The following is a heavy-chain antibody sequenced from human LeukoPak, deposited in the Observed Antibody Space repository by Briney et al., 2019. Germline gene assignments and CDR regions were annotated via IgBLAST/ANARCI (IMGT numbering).Heavy chain of an antibody. J-gene: IGHJ4*02. D-gene: IGHD2-2*01. CDR1: GYSFTSYW. CDR2: IYPRDSDT. V-gene: IGHV5-51*01. Sequence: GESLKISCKGSGYSFTSYWIGWVRQMPGKGLEWMGIIYPRDSDTRYSPSFQGQVTISADKSISTAYLQWSSLKASDTAMYYCARLAGIVVVPATFDFWGQGTLVTVSS. CDR3: ARLAGIVVVPATFDF.